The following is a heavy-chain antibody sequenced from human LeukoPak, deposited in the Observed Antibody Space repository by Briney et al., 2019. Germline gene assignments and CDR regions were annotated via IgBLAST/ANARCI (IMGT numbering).Heavy chain of an antibody. V-gene: IGHV3-23*01. CDR1: GFTFSSHS. J-gene: IGHJ4*02. CDR2: ISGSGGGT. CDR3: AKAVMVALAELGY. D-gene: IGHD3-22*01. Sequence: GGSLRLSCAASGFTFSSHSMNWVRQAPGKGLEWVSAISGSGGGTYYADSVKGRFTISRDNSKNTLYLQMNSLRTEDTAVYYCAKAVMVALAELGYWGQGTLVTVSS.